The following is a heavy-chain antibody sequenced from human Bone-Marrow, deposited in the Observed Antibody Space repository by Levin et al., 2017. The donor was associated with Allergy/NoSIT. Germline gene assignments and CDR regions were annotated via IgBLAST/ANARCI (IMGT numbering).Heavy chain of an antibody. D-gene: IGHD3-10*01. Sequence: KPSETLSLICTVSGDSMSPYYWSWLRQSAGKGLEWIGRVHSSGTTNYNLSLKSRVIMSIDTSKNQFSLKLRSMTAADTAVYFCARESWARFAPWGQGMLVTVSS. V-gene: IGHV4-4*07. CDR1: GDSMSPYY. CDR2: VHSSGTT. CDR3: ARESWARFAP. J-gene: IGHJ5*02.